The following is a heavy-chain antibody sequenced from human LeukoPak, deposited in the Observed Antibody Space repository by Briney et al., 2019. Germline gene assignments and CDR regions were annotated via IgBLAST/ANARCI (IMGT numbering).Heavy chain of an antibody. J-gene: IGHJ4*02. CDR3: ATSYTSVDILTGYYLDY. D-gene: IGHD3-9*01. V-gene: IGHV1-2*06. CDR2: INPHSGGT. Sequence: ASVKVSCRASEYTFTGYYMHWVRQAPGQGLEWMGRINPHSGGTNYAQNFQGRVTMTRDTSISTAYMELSRLRSDDTAVYYCATSYTSVDILTGYYLDYWGQGTLVTVSS. CDR1: EYTFTGYY.